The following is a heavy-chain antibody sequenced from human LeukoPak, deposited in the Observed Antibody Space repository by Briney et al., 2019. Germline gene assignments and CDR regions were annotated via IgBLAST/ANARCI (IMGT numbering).Heavy chain of an antibody. V-gene: IGHV4-39*01. D-gene: IGHD6-19*01. CDR3: ARLAGIEQFDY. CDR1: GGSISSSSYY. CDR2: IYYSGST. J-gene: IGHJ4*02. Sequence: SETLSLTCTVSGGSISSSSYYWGWIPQPPGKGLEWIGSIYYSGSTYYNPSLKSRVTISVDTSKNQFSLKLSSVTAADTAVYYCARLAGIEQFDYWGQGTLVTVSS.